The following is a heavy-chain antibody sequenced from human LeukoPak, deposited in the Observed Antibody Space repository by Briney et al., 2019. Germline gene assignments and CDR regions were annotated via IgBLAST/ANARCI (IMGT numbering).Heavy chain of an antibody. D-gene: IGHD3-10*01. CDR2: IYNSGRP. Sequence: PSDPLTLTCTVSGGSFRRYYWSWIPQPTEKGLEWIRRIYNSGRPNYNPSLKGRVTMSVGTSKNHFALTLKYATTADPGVYYCGRQPFRYYYGTPFDYWGKGTLVTVSS. V-gene: IGHV4-4*07. CDR1: GGSFRRYY. J-gene: IGHJ4*02. CDR3: GRQPFRYYYGTPFDY.